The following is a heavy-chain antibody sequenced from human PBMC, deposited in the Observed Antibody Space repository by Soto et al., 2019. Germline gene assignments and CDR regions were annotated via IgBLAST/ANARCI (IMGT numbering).Heavy chain of an antibody. CDR2: IKSKTDGGTT. D-gene: IGHD5-12*01. CDR1: GFTFSNAW. V-gene: IGHV3-15*07. CDR3: TTDRRGYSGYDLHSFLEFYYGMDV. Sequence: GGSLRLSCAASGFTFSNAWMNWVRQAPGKGLEWVGRIKSKTDGGTTDYAAPVKGRFTISRDDSKNTLYLQMNSLKTEDTAVYYWTTDRRGYSGYDLHSFLEFYYGMDVWGQGTTVTVSS. J-gene: IGHJ6*02.